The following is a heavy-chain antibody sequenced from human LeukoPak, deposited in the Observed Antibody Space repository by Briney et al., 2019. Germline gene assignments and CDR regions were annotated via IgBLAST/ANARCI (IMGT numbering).Heavy chain of an antibody. CDR2: ISGSGGST. Sequence: PGGSLRLSCAASGFTFSSYSMNWVRQAPGKGLEWVSSISGSGGSTYYADSVKGRFTISRDNSKNTLYLQMNSLRAEDTAVYYCAGGEILTGHYTFDYWGQGTLVTVSS. D-gene: IGHD3-9*01. J-gene: IGHJ4*02. CDR3: AGGEILTGHYTFDY. CDR1: GFTFSSYS. V-gene: IGHV3-23*01.